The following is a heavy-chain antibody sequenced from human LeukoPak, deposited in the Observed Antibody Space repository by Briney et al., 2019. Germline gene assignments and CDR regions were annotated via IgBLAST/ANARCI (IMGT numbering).Heavy chain of an antibody. CDR3: AREPRRDGYNSYYFDY. CDR2: INPSGGST. V-gene: IGHV1-46*01. Sequence: EASVKVSCKASGYTFTSYYMHWVRQAPGQGLAWMGIINPSGGSTSYAQKFQGRVTMTRDTSTSTVYMELSSLRSEDTAVYYCAREPRRDGYNSYYFDYWGQGTLVTVSS. D-gene: IGHD5-24*01. J-gene: IGHJ4*02. CDR1: GYTFTSYY.